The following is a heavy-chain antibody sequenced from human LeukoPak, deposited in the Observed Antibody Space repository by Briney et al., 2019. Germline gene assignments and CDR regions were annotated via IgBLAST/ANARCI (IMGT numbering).Heavy chain of an antibody. CDR3: ARDPDLALTAGAREPWSPSPQYLYGMDV. J-gene: IGHJ6*02. Sequence: ASVKVSCKASGHTFTGYFMHWVRQAPGQGLEFMGCINPYTGGTNHAQKFQGRATMTRDTSISTAYMELSRLRSDDTAVFYSARDPDLALTAGAREPWSPSPQYLYGMDVWGQGTTVTVSS. V-gene: IGHV1-2*02. D-gene: IGHD2-21*02. CDR1: GHTFTGYF. CDR2: INPYTGGT.